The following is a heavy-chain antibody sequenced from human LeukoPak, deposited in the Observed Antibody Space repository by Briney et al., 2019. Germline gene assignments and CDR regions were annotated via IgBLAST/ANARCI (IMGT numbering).Heavy chain of an antibody. CDR1: GFTVSNKY. J-gene: IGHJ4*02. V-gene: IGHV3-20*04. CDR3: ATSDTAMASSHTYYFDY. Sequence: PGGSLRLSCAASGFTVSNKYMTWVRQAPGKGLEWVSGINWNGGNTGYADSVKGRFTISRDNAKNSLYLQMNSLRAEDTAVYYCATSDTAMASSHTYYFDYWGQGTLVTVSS. D-gene: IGHD5-18*01. CDR2: INWNGGNT.